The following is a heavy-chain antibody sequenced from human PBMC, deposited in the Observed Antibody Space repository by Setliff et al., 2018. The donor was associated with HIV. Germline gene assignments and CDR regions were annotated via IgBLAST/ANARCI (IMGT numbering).Heavy chain of an antibody. CDR2: INPNSGGT. CDR3: ARMQAYYNFWRSTYYFDY. V-gene: IGHV1-2*02. D-gene: IGHD3-3*01. CDR1: GYTFTGYY. Sequence: ASVKVSCKASGYTFTGYYIHWVRQAPGQGLQWMGWINPNSGGTNYAQKFRGRVTMTRDTSITTAYMELSRLRSDDTAVYFCARMQAYYNFWRSTYYFDYWGQGTPVTVSS. J-gene: IGHJ4*02.